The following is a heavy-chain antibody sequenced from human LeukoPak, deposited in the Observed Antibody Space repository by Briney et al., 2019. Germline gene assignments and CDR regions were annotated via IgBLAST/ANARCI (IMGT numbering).Heavy chain of an antibody. V-gene: IGHV4-59*01. CDR1: GGSISSYY. CDR2: IYYSGST. J-gene: IGHJ5*02. Sequence: SETLSLTCTVSGGSISSYYWSWIRQPPGKGLEWIGYIYYSGSTNYNPSLKSRVTISVDTSKNQFSLKLSSVTAADTAVYYCARGLRTAPDVLRFLEWPRGSWFDPWGQGTLVTVSS. CDR3: ARGLRTAPDVLRFLEWPRGSWFDP. D-gene: IGHD3-3*01.